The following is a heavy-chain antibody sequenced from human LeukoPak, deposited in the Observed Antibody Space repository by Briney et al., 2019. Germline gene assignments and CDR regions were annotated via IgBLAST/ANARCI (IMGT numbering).Heavy chain of an antibody. V-gene: IGHV3-7*01. D-gene: IGHD3-22*01. J-gene: IGHJ4*02. CDR1: GFTFSNAW. CDR3: AREGSYYDSSASDY. Sequence: GGSLRLSCAASGFTFSNAWMSWVRQAPGKGLEWVANIKQDGSEKYYVDSVKGRFTVSRDNAKNSLYLQMNSLRAEDTAVYYCAREGSYYDSSASDYWGQGTLVTVSS. CDR2: IKQDGSEK.